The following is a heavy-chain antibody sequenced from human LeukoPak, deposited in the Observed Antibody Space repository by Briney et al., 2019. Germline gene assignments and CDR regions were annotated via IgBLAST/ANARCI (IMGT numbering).Heavy chain of an antibody. J-gene: IGHJ4*02. CDR3: ARHRSRMEWSLFDY. Sequence: SVKVSCKASGGTFGSYAISWVRQAPGQGLEWMGGIIPIFGTANHAQKFQGRVTITTDESMSTAYMELSSLRSEDTAVYYCARHRSRMEWSLFDYWGQGTLVTVSS. CDR1: GGTFGSYA. CDR2: IIPIFGTA. D-gene: IGHD3-3*01. V-gene: IGHV1-69*05.